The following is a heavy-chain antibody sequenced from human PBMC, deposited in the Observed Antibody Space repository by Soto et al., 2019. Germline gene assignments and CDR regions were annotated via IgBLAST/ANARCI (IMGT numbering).Heavy chain of an antibody. V-gene: IGHV4-59*01. CDR2: VDYTGNT. J-gene: IGHJ4*01. D-gene: IGHD2-15*01. CDR3: ARDAPLRH. CDR1: GDSMDGFY. Sequence: PSETLSLTCTVSGDSMDGFYWNWIRPPPGKGLEWIGYVDYTGNTNYNPSLRRRVSISIDTSKNQFSLQLSSVIAAHTAIYYCARDAPLRHWDHGTLVTVSS.